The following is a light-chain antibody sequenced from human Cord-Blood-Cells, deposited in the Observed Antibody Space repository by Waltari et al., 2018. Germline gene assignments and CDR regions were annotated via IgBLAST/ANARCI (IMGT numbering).Light chain of an antibody. J-gene: IGKJ2*01. V-gene: IGKV1-33*01. Sequence: DIQMTQSPSSLSASVGDRVTITCQASPDISNYLNWYQQKPGKAPKLLIYDASNLETGVPSRVSGSGSGTDFTFTISSLQPEDIATYYCQQYDNLLTFGQGTKLEIK. CDR3: QQYDNLLT. CDR2: DAS. CDR1: PDISNY.